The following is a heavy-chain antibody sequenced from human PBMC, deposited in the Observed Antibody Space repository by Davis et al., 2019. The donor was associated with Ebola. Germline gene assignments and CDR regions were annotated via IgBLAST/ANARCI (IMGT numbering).Heavy chain of an antibody. CDR2: ISAYNGNT. Sequence: ASVKVSCKASGYTFTSYGISWVRQAPGQGLEWMGWISAYNGNTNYAQKLQGRVTMTTDTSTRTAYMELRSLRSDDTAVYYCARLDSSGWSVKFDYWGQGTLVTVSS. D-gene: IGHD6-19*01. J-gene: IGHJ4*02. CDR3: ARLDSSGWSVKFDY. V-gene: IGHV1-18*01. CDR1: GYTFTSYG.